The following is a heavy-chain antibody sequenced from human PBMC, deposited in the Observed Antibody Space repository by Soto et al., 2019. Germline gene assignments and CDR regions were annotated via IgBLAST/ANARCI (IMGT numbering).Heavy chain of an antibody. D-gene: IGHD6-13*01. CDR2: ISYDGSNK. CDR1: GFTFSSYG. Sequence: QVQLVESGGGVVQPGRSLRLSCAASGFTFSSYGMHWVRQAPGKGLEWVAVISYDGSNKYYADSVKGRFTISRDNSKNTLYLQMNSLRAEDTAVYYCAKDSSSWYPAHYYGMDVWGQGPTVTVSS. V-gene: IGHV3-30*18. J-gene: IGHJ6*02. CDR3: AKDSSSWYPAHYYGMDV.